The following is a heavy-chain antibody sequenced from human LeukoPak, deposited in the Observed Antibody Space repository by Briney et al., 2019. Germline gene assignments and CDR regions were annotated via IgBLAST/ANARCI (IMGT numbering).Heavy chain of an antibody. CDR2: IYHSGST. D-gene: IGHD2-2*01. CDR3: ARRYCSTTTCYQATFDY. V-gene: IGHV4-30-2*01. CDR1: GGSISSGSYY. Sequence: SETLSLTCTVSGGSISSGSYYWSWIRQPAGKGLEWIGYIYHSGSTYYNPSLKSRVTISADRSKNQFSLNLSSVTAADTAVYYCARRYCSTTTCYQATFDYWGQGTLVTVSS. J-gene: IGHJ4*02.